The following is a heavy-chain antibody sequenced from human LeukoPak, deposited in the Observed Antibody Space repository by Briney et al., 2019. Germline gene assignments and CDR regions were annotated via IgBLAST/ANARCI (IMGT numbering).Heavy chain of an antibody. CDR3: AKAGIGVVGYFDY. V-gene: IGHV3-23*01. CDR1: GFTFNSYA. Sequence: PGGSLRLSCAASGFTFNSYAMRWVREAPGKGLVWVSAIRGSGGGTYYAASVKGRFTISRDNSKNTLYLQMNSLRDEDTALYYCAKAGIGVVGYFDYWGQGTLVTVSS. CDR2: IRGSGGGT. J-gene: IGHJ4*02. D-gene: IGHD6-19*01.